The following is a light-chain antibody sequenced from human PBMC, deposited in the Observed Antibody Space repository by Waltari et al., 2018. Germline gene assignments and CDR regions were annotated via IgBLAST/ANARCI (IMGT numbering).Light chain of an antibody. CDR2: AVT. CDR1: SSDVGGYSL. J-gene: IGLJ1*01. V-gene: IGLV2-23*02. Sequence: QSALTQPASVSGSPGQSITISCTGSSSDVGGYSLVSWYQQHPGNAPKLMIYAVTKRPSGVSHRFSGSKSGNTACLTISGLQTEDEADYDGCSYAGSTTASVVFGTGTKVIVL. CDR3: CSYAGSTTASVV.